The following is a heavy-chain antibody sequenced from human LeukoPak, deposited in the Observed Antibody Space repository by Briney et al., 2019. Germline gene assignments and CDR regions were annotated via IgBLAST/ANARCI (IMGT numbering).Heavy chain of an antibody. D-gene: IGHD5-12*01. Sequence: ASVKVSCKASGYTFTGYYMHWVRQAPGQGLEWMGWINPNSGDTEYGQKFRGRVTMTRDTSISTAYMELSSLRSDDTAVYYCATDNRDIMTGFDYWGQGTLVTVSS. J-gene: IGHJ4*02. CDR2: INPNSGDT. V-gene: IGHV1-2*02. CDR3: ATDNRDIMTGFDY. CDR1: GYTFTGYY.